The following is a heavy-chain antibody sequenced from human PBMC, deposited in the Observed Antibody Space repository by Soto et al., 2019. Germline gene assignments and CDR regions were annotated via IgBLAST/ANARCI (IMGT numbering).Heavy chain of an antibody. CDR1: GGSISTYY. Sequence: SETLSLTCTVSGGSISTYYWNWIRQPPGKGLEWIGYIYNSGSTNYNPSLKSRVTISVDTSKNQFSLKLSSVTAADTAVYYCARHSLGDPYNWFDPWGQGTLVTVS. CDR2: IYNSGST. CDR3: ARHSLGDPYNWFDP. D-gene: IGHD1-26*01. V-gene: IGHV4-59*08. J-gene: IGHJ5*02.